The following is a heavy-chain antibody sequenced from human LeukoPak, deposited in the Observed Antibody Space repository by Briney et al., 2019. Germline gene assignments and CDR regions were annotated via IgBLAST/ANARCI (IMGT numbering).Heavy chain of an antibody. CDR1: GFTFSSYG. CDR2: IWYDGSNK. J-gene: IGHJ3*02. CDR3: AKDQRSYYYDSSGYYGAFDI. V-gene: IGHV3-33*06. Sequence: GGSLRLSCAASGFTFSSYGMHWVRQAPGKGLEWVAVIWYDGSNKYYADSVKGRFTISRDNSKNTLYLQMNSLRVEDTAVYYCAKDQRSYYYDSSGYYGAFDIWGQGTMVTVSS. D-gene: IGHD3-22*01.